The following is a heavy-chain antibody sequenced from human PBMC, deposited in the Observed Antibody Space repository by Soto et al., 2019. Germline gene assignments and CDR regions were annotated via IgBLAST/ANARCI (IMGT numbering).Heavy chain of an antibody. D-gene: IGHD3-16*01. Sequence: GASVKVSCKASGYLFTTYAIHWVRQAPGQTPEWMGWINAGNGNTKFTEKFHRRVTITTDRSASTAYMELASLSSEDTAVYYCALGGGRNYLASFDPWGQGPLVTVSS. CDR2: INAGNGNT. J-gene: IGHJ5*02. V-gene: IGHV1-3*01. CDR3: ALGGGRNYLASFDP. CDR1: GYLFTTYA.